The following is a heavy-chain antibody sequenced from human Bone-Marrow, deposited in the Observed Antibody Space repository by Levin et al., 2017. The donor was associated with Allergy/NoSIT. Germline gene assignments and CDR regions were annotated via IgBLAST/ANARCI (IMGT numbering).Heavy chain of an antibody. CDR2: IWFDGSNK. V-gene: IGHV3-33*01. Sequence: GESLKISCAASGFTFSNYGMHWVRQAPGKGLEWVAVIWFDGSNKYYADSVKGRFTISRDNSKNTLNLQMNSLRAEDTAVYYCARPPREYSSGWFGGGFDYWGQGTLVTVSS. CDR3: ARPPREYSSGWFGGGFDY. CDR1: GFTFSNYG. J-gene: IGHJ4*02. D-gene: IGHD6-19*01.